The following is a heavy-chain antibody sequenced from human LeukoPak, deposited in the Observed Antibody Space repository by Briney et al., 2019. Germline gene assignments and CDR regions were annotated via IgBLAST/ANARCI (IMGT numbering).Heavy chain of an antibody. J-gene: IGHJ4*02. CDR1: GFTFRSYD. V-gene: IGHV3-30*02. Sequence: GGSLRLSCAASGFTFRSYDMHWVRQAPGKGLEWVAFIRYDGSNKYYADSVKGRFTISRDNSKNTLYLQMNSLRAEDTAVYYCARDGGNNYGIWGQGTLVTVSS. CDR2: IRYDGSNK. CDR3: ARDGGNNYGI. D-gene: IGHD5-18*01.